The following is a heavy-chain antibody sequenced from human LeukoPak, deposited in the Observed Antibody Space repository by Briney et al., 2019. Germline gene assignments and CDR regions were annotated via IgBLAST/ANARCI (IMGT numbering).Heavy chain of an antibody. CDR3: ARAYSSGWSYYFDY. V-gene: IGHV1-2*02. CDR1: GFTFTKYY. Sequence: ASVKVSCKASGFTFTKYYLHCVRQAPGQGLEWMGWINPNSGGTNYAQKFQGRVTMTRDTSISTAYMELSRLRSDDTAVYYCARAYSSGWSYYFDYWGQGTLVTVSS. D-gene: IGHD6-19*01. J-gene: IGHJ4*02. CDR2: INPNSGGT.